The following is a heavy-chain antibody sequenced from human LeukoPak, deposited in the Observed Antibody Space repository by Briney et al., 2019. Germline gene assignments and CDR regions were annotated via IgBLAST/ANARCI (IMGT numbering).Heavy chain of an antibody. J-gene: IGHJ4*02. V-gene: IGHV4-59*01. D-gene: IGHD3-22*01. CDR3: ARSSGYYGGYFDY. CDR1: GGSISSYY. CDR2: IYYSGST. Sequence: SETLSLTCTVSGGSISSYYWSWIRQPPGKGLELIGYIYYSGSTNYNPSLKSRVTISVDTSKNQFSLKLSSVTAADTAVYYCARSSGYYGGYFDYWGQGTLVTVSS.